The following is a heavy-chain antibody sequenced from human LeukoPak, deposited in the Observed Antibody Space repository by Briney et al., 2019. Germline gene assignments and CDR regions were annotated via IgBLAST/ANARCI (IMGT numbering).Heavy chain of an antibody. CDR3: ARGTTYRYCSGGSCSDFDY. D-gene: IGHD2-15*01. CDR1: GGSFSGYY. J-gene: IGHJ4*02. CDR2: INHSGST. V-gene: IGHV4-34*01. Sequence: PSETLSLTCAVYGGSFSGYYWSWIRQPPGKGLEWIEEINHSGSTNYNPSLKSRVTISVDTSKNQFSLKLSSVTAADTAVYYCARGTTYRYCSGGSCSDFDYWGQGTLVTVSS.